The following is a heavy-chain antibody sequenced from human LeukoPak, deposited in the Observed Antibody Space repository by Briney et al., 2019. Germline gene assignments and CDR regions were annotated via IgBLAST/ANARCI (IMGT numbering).Heavy chain of an antibody. CDR2: INPYTGGT. Sequence: ASVKVSCKASGYTFTDYYIHWVRQAPGQGLEWMGRINPYTGGTNYVQKYQGRVTMTRDTSITTAYMELSSLISDDTAVYYCARVGGYSGYDSLRYFDYWGQGTLVTVSS. CDR1: GYTFTDYY. CDR3: ARVGGYSGYDSLRYFDY. J-gene: IGHJ4*02. D-gene: IGHD5-12*01. V-gene: IGHV1-2*06.